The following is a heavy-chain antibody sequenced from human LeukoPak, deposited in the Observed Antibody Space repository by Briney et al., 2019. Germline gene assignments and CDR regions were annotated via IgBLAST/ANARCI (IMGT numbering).Heavy chain of an antibody. CDR2: ITQDGSEK. CDR3: ARDWRQDNAFDL. CDR1: EFTFSSHQ. D-gene: IGHD2-15*01. J-gene: IGHJ3*01. Sequence: GGSLRLSCAASEFTFSSHQMSWVRQAPGKGLEWVAKITQDGSEKYYMDSVKGRFIISRDNGKNSLYLQMNSLRVEDTAVYYCARDWRQDNAFDLWGQGTMATVSS. V-gene: IGHV3-7*01.